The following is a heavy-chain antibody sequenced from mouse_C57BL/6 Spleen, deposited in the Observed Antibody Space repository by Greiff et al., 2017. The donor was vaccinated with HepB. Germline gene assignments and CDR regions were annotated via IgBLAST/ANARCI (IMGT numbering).Heavy chain of an antibody. Sequence: VQLQQPGAELVKPGASVKMSCKASGYTFTSYWITWVKQRPGQGLEWIGDIYPGSGSTNYNEKFKSKATLTVDTSSSTAYMQLSSLTSEDSAVYYCARESTTEGYFDVWGTGTTVTVSS. CDR1: GYTFTSYW. J-gene: IGHJ1*03. CDR3: ARESTTEGYFDV. V-gene: IGHV1-55*01. CDR2: IYPGSGST. D-gene: IGHD1-1*01.